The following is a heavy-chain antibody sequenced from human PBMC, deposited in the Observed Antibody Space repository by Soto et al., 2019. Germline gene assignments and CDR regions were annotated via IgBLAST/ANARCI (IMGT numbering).Heavy chain of an antibody. CDR1: GYTFTNYA. V-gene: IGHV1-3*01. CDR3: VLYSGKYSGLISS. CDR2: ISAVNGNT. J-gene: IGHJ5*02. Sequence: GASVKVSCKASGYTFTNYAIHWVRHAPGQNLEWMGWISAVNGNTKYSQRFQGRVTFTSDTSASTAYMELSSLRSEDTAVFYCVLYSGKYSGLISSLAQRTLVPVSA. D-gene: IGHD5-12*01.